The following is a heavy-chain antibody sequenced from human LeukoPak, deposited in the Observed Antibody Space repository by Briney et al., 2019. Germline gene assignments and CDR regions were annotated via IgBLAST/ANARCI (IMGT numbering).Heavy chain of an antibody. J-gene: IGHJ4*02. CDR3: ARDGGLYSVVRGANYNCFDY. Sequence: PGGSLRLSCAASGFTFSSYAMHWVRQAPGKGLEYVSAISSNGGSTYYANSVKGRFTISRDNSKNTLYLQMGSLRAEDTAVYYCARDGGLYSVVRGANYNCFDYWGQGTLVTVSS. V-gene: IGHV3-64*01. CDR2: ISSNGGST. D-gene: IGHD3-10*01. CDR1: GFTFSSYA.